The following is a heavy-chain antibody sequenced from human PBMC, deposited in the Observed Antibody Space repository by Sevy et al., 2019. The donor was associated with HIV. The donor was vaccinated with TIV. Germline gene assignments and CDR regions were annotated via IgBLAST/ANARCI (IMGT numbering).Heavy chain of an antibody. CDR2: YFHSGPF. V-gene: IGHV4-30-4*01. CDR3: ARGILGYCSSTSCYIWFDP. Sequence: SETLSLTCSVTGVSLGADYYWSWVRQAPGKGLEWIAYYFHSGPFYYSPTLKSRLSISVDTTQNQFSLKLSSVTAADTAVYYCARGILGYCSSTSCYIWFDPWGQGTLVTVSS. CDR1: GVSLGADYY. J-gene: IGHJ5*02. D-gene: IGHD2-2*02.